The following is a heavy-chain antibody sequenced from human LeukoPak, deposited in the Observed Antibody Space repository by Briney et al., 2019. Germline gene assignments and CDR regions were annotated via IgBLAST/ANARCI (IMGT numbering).Heavy chain of an antibody. D-gene: IGHD3-10*01. CDR3: ARGRITMVRGVIKGDYYFDY. CDR2: INHSGST. Sequence: SETLSLTCTVSGGSISSYYWSWIRQPPGKGLEWIGEINHSGSTNYNPSLKSRVTISVDTSKSQFSLKLSSVTAADPAVYYWARGRITMVRGVIKGDYYFDYWGQGTLVTVSS. J-gene: IGHJ4*02. V-gene: IGHV4-34*01. CDR1: GGSISSYY.